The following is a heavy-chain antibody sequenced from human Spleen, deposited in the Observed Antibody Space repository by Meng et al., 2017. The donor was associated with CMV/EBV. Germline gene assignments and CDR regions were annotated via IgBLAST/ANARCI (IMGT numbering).Heavy chain of an antibody. J-gene: IGHJ4*02. CDR3: ARESYCGGDCYLVDY. CDR1: GFTVSSNY. Sequence: GESLKISCAASGFTVSSNYMNWVRQAPGKGLEWVSVIYSGGSTYYADSVKGRFTIPRDNSKNTLYLQMNSLRAEDTAVYYCARESYCGGDCYLVDYWGQGTLVTVSS. D-gene: IGHD2-21*01. CDR2: IYSGGST. V-gene: IGHV3-53*01.